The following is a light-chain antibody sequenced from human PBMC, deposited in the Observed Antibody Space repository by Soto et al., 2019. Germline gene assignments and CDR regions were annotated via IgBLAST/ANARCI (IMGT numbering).Light chain of an antibody. J-gene: IGKJ1*01. Sequence: EVVMTQSPATLSVSPGERATLSCRASQDVSTNVAWFQQKFGQAPRLLIYAASTRATGLPARFSGSASGSDFTLTISGLQSEDAAIYYCQQYNNWPRTFGQGTKVE. V-gene: IGKV3-15*01. CDR2: AAS. CDR1: QDVSTN. CDR3: QQYNNWPRT.